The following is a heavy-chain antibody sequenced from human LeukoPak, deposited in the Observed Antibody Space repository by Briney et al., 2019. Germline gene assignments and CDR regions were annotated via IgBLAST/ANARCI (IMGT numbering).Heavy chain of an antibody. CDR1: GFTFGDYA. CDR3: TRDSERGPGKADY. J-gene: IGHJ4*02. V-gene: IGHV3-49*04. D-gene: IGHD3-10*01. CDR2: IRSKAYGGTT. Sequence: PGGSLRLSCTASGFTFGDYAMSWVRQAPGKGLEWVGFIRSKAYGGTTEYAASVKGRFTISRDDSKSIAYLQMNSLKTGDTAVYYCTRDSERGPGKADYWGQGTLVTVSS.